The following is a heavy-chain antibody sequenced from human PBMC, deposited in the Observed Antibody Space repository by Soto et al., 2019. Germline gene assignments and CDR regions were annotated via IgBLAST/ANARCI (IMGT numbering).Heavy chain of an antibody. CDR1: GFTFSSYN. CDR2: ISSSSSYI. Sequence: GGSLRLSCAASGFTFSSYNMNWVRQAPGKGLEWVSSISSSSSYIYYADSVKGRFTISRDNAKNSLYLQMSSLRAEDTAVYYCARVHYYDSSAYYLWVQGTLVTVSS. D-gene: IGHD3-22*01. J-gene: IGHJ4*02. CDR3: ARVHYYDSSAYYL. V-gene: IGHV3-21*01.